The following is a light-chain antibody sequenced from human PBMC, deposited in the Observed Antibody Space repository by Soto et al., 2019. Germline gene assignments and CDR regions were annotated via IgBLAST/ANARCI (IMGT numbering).Light chain of an antibody. V-gene: IGKV1-8*01. Sequence: AIRMTQSPSSFSASTGDRVTITCRASQGISSYLAWYQQKPGKAPKLLIYAASTLQSGDPSRFSGRGSGTDLTLTISCLQSEDFATYYCQQYYSYLSITFGQGTRLEIK. CDR1: QGISSY. CDR2: AAS. J-gene: IGKJ5*01. CDR3: QQYYSYLSIT.